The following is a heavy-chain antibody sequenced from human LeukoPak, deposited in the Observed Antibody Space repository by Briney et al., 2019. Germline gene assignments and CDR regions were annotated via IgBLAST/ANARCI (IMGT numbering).Heavy chain of an antibody. CDR2: IYYSGST. D-gene: IGHD2-15*01. CDR1: GVPNSRINSY. J-gene: IGHJ3*02. Sequence: SDTLSLICAVSGVPNSRINSYGGSIPQPPAKGLEWIGYIYYSGSTNYSPSLKSRVTISVDPSKNQFSLKLSSVTAADTAVYYCAWWVVAATGDAFDIWGQGTMVTVPS. CDR3: AWWVVAATGDAFDI. V-gene: IGHV4-61*05.